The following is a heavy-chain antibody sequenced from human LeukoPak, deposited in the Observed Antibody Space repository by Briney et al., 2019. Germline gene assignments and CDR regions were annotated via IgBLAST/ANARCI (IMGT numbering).Heavy chain of an antibody. J-gene: IGHJ4*02. CDR3: ARDSSGYQ. CDR2: IKEDGSEK. Sequence: GGSLRLSCAASGLTFSTYWMSWVRQAPGKGLEWVANIKEDGSEKYYGDSVKGRFTISRDNAKNSLYLQMNSLRAEDTAVYYCARDSSGYQWGQGTLVTVSS. V-gene: IGHV3-7*01. D-gene: IGHD3-22*01. CDR1: GLTFSTYW.